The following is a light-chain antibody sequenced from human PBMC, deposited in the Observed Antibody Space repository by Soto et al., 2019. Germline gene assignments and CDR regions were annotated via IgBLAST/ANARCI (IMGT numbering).Light chain of an antibody. J-gene: IGKJ5*01. Sequence: DIQMTHSLSTLSASVGDRVTITSRASQVIKSGLAWYQQKPGKAPKLLIYEASSLESGVPARFSGSGSGTEFTLTIGGLQPDDFATYYCQQFNSYPITFGQGTLLEI. CDR3: QQFNSYPIT. CDR1: QVIKSG. CDR2: EAS. V-gene: IGKV1-5*01.